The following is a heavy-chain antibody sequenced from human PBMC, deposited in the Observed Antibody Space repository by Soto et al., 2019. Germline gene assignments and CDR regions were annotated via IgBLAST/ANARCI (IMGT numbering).Heavy chain of an antibody. CDR1: GYTFTNYA. CDR3: ARGYSYGYYYYGMDV. V-gene: IGHV1-3*01. CDR2: INAGNGNT. D-gene: IGHD5-18*01. J-gene: IGHJ6*02. Sequence: ASVKVSCKASGYTFTNYAMHWVRQAPGQRLEWMGWINAGNGNTKYSQKFQGRVTITRDTSASTAYMELSSLRSEDTAVYYCARGYSYGYYYYGMDVWGQGTTVTVSS.